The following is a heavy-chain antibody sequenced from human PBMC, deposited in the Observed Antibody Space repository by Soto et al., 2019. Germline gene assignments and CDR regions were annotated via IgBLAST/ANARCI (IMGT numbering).Heavy chain of an antibody. CDR3: ARESSGRYDWFDP. CDR1: GGSISSYY. Sequence: SETLSLTCTVSGGSISSYYWSWIRQSPGTGLEWIGYVHYTGSTNYNPSLNSRVTISLDTSKNQYSLKLTSVTAADTAVYYCARESSGRYDWFDPWGQGTLVTVS. D-gene: IGHD1-26*01. J-gene: IGHJ5*02. V-gene: IGHV4-59*01. CDR2: VHYTGST.